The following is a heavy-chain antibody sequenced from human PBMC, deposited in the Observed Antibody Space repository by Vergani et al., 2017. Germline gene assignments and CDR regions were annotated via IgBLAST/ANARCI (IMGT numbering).Heavy chain of an antibody. J-gene: IGHJ4*02. V-gene: IGHV4-59*01. CDR2: IYYSGST. CDR1: GGSISSYY. D-gene: IGHD6-13*01. CDR3: ARLQGSSCYRWHFDD. Sequence: QVQLQESGPGLVKPSETLSLTCTVSGGSISSYYWSWIRQPPGKGLEWIGYIYYSGSTNYNPPLKSRVTISVDTSKNQFSLNLSAVTAADTAVYYCARLQGSSCYRWHFDDWGQGTLVTVSS.